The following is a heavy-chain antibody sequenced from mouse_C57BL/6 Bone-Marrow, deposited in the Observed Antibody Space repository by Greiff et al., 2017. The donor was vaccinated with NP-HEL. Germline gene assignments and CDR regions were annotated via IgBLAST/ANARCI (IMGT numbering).Heavy chain of an antibody. V-gene: IGHV14-4*01. CDR2: IDPENGDT. CDR1: GFNNKEDY. D-gene: IGHD1-1*01. J-gene: IGHJ4*01. CDR3: TTYYYGSSFDY. Sequence: VQLEQSGAELVRPGASVKLSCTASGFNNKEDYMHWVKQKAEKGLEWVGWIDPENGDTEDASKFQGKATITADTSSNTAYLQLSSLTSEDTAVYYCTTYYYGSSFDYWGQGTSVTVFS.